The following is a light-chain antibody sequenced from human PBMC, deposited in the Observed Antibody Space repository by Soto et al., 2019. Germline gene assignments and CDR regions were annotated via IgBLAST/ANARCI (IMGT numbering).Light chain of an antibody. V-gene: IGLV2-14*03. J-gene: IGLJ1*01. CDR3: SSYTTSNTRQIV. CDR2: DVS. CDR1: SRDVGGYNY. Sequence: QSVLTQPASVSGSPGQSITISCTGTSRDVGGYNYVSWYQHHPGKAPKLIIYDVSNRPSGVSIRFSGSKSDNTASLTISGLQPEDEADYHCSSYTTSNTRQIVFVTGSMVTVL.